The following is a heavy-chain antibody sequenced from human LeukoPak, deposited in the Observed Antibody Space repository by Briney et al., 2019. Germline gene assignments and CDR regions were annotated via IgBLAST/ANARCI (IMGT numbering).Heavy chain of an antibody. D-gene: IGHD1-14*01. V-gene: IGHV1-8*03. CDR1: GYTFTDYD. CDR3: ARGDFGKTNTSFDI. CDR2: INPNSANT. J-gene: IGHJ2*01. Sequence: ASVRVSSETSGYTFTDYDIHWVRQAPGQGLEWMGWINPNSANTNYAQKLQGRVTLTRDTSLSIAYMELSSLTSEDAAVYFCARGDFGKTNTSFDIWGRGTLVAVSS.